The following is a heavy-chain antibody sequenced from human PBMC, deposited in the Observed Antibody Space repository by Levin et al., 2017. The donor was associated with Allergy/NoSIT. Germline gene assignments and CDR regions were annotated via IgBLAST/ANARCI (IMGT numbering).Heavy chain of an antibody. J-gene: IGHJ6*02. D-gene: IGHD3-10*01. V-gene: IGHV4-61*08. CDR1: GGSVFSGAYY. CDR3: ARGLIITQGGSYYYYGVDG. Sequence: SQTLSLTCTVSGGSVFSGAYYWSWIRQPPGKGLEYIGYVYYSGSTNYNPSLKSRVTISMDTSKNQLSLKLTSVTAADTAVYYCARGLIITQGGSYYYYGVDGWGQGTPVTVSS. CDR2: VYYSGST.